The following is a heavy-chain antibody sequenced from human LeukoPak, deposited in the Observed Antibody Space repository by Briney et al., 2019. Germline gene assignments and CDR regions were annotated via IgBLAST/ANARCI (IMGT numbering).Heavy chain of an antibody. J-gene: IGHJ6*02. CDR1: GFTFSSYA. V-gene: IGHV3-30*04. CDR2: ISYDGSNK. D-gene: IGHD4-17*01. Sequence: GGSLRLSCAASGFTFSSYAMHWVRQAPGKGLEWVAVISYDGSNKYYADSVKGRFTISRDNAKNSLYLQMNSLRAEDTAVYYCARSYGDYAYYGMDVWGQGTTVTVSS. CDR3: ARSYGDYAYYGMDV.